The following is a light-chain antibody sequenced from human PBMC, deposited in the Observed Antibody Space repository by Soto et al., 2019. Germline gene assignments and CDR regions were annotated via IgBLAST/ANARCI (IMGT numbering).Light chain of an antibody. V-gene: IGKV1-5*01. CDR3: QQYNSYRVT. J-gene: IGKJ2*01. CDR1: QSISSW. Sequence: GDRVTITCRASQSISSWLAWYQQKPGKAPKLLIYDASSLESGVPSRFSGSGSGTEFTLTISSLQPDDSATYYCQQYNSYRVTFGQGTKLEIK. CDR2: DAS.